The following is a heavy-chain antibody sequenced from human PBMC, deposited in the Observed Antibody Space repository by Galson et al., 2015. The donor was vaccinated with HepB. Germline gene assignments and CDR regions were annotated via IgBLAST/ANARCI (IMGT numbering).Heavy chain of an antibody. D-gene: IGHD6-13*01. CDR3: ARIRSSWYLFDY. J-gene: IGHJ4*02. V-gene: IGHV4-39*07. Sequence: WGWIRQPPGKGLEWIGSIYYSGSTYYNPSLKSRVTISVATSKNQFSLKLSSVTAADTAVYYCARIRSSWYLFDYWGQGTLVTVSS. CDR2: IYYSGST.